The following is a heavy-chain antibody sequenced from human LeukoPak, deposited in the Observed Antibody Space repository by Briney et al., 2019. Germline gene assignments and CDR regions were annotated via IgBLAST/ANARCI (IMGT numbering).Heavy chain of an antibody. CDR3: AKALRFLEWVDAFDI. CDR2: ISGSGGST. D-gene: IGHD3-3*01. CDR1: GFTFSSYA. V-gene: IGHV3-23*01. Sequence: GGSLRLSCAASGFTFSSYAMSWVRQAPGKGLEWVSAISGSGGSTYYADSVKGRFTISRDNAKNTLYLQMNSLRAEDTAVYYSAKALRFLEWVDAFDIWGQGTMVTVSS. J-gene: IGHJ3*02.